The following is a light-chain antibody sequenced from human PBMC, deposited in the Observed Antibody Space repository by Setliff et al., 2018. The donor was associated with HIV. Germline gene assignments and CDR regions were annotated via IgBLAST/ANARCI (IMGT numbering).Light chain of an antibody. Sequence: VLTQPPSVSGAPGQTVTISCTGGSTSIGAGFHVHWYQQRPGAAPKLLIYTDNNRPSGVPDRFSGSKSGTSASLAITGLQAEDEADYYCQSYDKSMSGYVLGSGTKVTVL. CDR1: STSIGAGFH. CDR3: QSYDKSMSGYV. CDR2: TDN. J-gene: IGLJ1*01. V-gene: IGLV1-40*01.